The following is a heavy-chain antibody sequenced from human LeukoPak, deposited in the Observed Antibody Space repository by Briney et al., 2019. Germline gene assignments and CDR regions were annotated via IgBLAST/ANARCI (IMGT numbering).Heavy chain of an antibody. CDR3: AKWLRVATTFFDY. J-gene: IGHJ4*02. Sequence: GGSLRLSCAASGFTFSSYWMSWVRQAPGKGLEWLSTVVDSGGSTYHAVSVKGRFTISRDNSKNTLYLQMKSLRAEDTAIYYCAKWLRVATTFFDYWGQGTLVTVSS. CDR2: VVDSGGST. D-gene: IGHD5-24*01. V-gene: IGHV3-23*01. CDR1: GFTFSSYW.